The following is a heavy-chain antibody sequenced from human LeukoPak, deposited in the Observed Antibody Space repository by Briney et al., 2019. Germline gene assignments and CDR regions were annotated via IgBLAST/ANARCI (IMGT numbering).Heavy chain of an antibody. V-gene: IGHV3-23*01. CDR1: GVSFSSYV. CDR3: AKSSYYDSSGYYREYYFDY. D-gene: IGHD3-22*01. J-gene: IGHJ4*02. CDR2: ISGGGGST. Sequence: PGGRLRLSCVASGVSFSSYVMSWVRQAPGEGRGWGSSISGGGGSTSSADSVKGRFTISGDNSKNTMYLQMNSLRAEDTAVYYCAKSSYYDSSGYYREYYFDYWGQGTLVTVSS.